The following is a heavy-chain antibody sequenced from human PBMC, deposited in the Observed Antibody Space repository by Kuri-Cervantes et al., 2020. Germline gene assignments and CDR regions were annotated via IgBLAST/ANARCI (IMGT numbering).Heavy chain of an antibody. J-gene: IGHJ4*02. CDR3: ARDSSSWRAPLDY. Sequence: ASVKVSCKASVYTFTSYYMHWVRQAPGQGLEWMGIINPSCGSTSYAQKFQGRVTMTRDTYTSTVYMELSSLRSEDTAVYYCARDSSSWRAPLDYWGQGTLVTVSS. V-gene: IGHV1-46*01. CDR2: INPSCGST. CDR1: VYTFTSYY. D-gene: IGHD6-13*01.